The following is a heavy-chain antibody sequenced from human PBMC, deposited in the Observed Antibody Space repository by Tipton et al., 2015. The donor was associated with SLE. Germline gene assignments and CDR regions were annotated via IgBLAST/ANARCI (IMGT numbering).Heavy chain of an antibody. CDR1: GFTFSSYW. CDR2: INSDESST. Sequence: SLRLSCAASGFTFSSYWMHWVRQAPGKGLVWVSRINSDESSTSYADSVKGRFTISRDNAKNTLYLQMNSLRAEDTAVYYCARDRYSSGWHFDLRGRGTLVTVSS. D-gene: IGHD6-19*01. CDR3: ARDRYSSGWHFDL. J-gene: IGHJ2*01. V-gene: IGHV3-74*01.